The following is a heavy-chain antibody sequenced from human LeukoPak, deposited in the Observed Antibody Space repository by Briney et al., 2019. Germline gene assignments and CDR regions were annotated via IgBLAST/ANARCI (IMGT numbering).Heavy chain of an antibody. CDR2: ISDSSFYI. D-gene: IGHD2-2*01. J-gene: IGHJ4*02. Sequence: GGSLRLSCAASGFTFSSYSMSWVRQAPGKGLEWVSSISDSSFYIYYADSVEGRFTISRDNAKNSLYLQMNSLRAEDTGVYYCANHFACGSTSCPPFDYWGQGTLVTVSA. CDR3: ANHFACGSTSCPPFDY. CDR1: GFTFSSYS. V-gene: IGHV3-21*01.